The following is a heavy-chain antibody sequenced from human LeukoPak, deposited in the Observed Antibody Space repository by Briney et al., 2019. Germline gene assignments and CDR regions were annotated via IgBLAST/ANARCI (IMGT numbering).Heavy chain of an antibody. CDR2: ISAYNGNT. CDR1: GYTFTSYG. V-gene: IGHV1-18*01. CDR3: TRYILGATLVDY. D-gene: IGHD1-26*01. Sequence: GASVKVSCKGSGYTFTSYGISWVRQAPGQGLEWMGWISAYNGNTNYAQKLQRRVTMTTDTSTSTAYMELRSLRSDDTAVYYCTRYILGATLVDYWGQGTLVTVSS. J-gene: IGHJ4*02.